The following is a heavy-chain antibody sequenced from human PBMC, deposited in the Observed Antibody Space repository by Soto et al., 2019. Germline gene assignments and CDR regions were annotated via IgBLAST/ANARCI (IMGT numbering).Heavy chain of an antibody. CDR1: GYTLTELS. CDR2: FDPEDGET. CDR3: ATDLSRQYCSGGSCYSSDY. Sequence: ASVKVSCKVSGYTLTELSMHWVRQAPGKGLECMGGFDPEDGETIYAQKFQGRVTMTEDTSTDTAYMELSSLRSEDTAVYYCATDLSRQYCSGGSCYSSDYWGQGTLVTVSS. J-gene: IGHJ4*02. D-gene: IGHD2-15*01. V-gene: IGHV1-24*01.